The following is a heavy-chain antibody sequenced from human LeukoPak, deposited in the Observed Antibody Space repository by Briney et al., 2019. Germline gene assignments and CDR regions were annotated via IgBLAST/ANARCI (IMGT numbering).Heavy chain of an antibody. Sequence: GGSLRLSCAASGFTFSSYSMHWVRQAPGTGLEWVAVISYDGSNKYYVDSVKGRFTISRDNSKNTLYLQMNSLRAEDTAVYYCAKGSGLRYFDWLSGDYWGQGTLVTVSS. CDR3: AKGSGLRYFDWLSGDY. CDR2: ISYDGSNK. J-gene: IGHJ4*02. D-gene: IGHD3-9*01. V-gene: IGHV3-30-3*01. CDR1: GFTFSSYS.